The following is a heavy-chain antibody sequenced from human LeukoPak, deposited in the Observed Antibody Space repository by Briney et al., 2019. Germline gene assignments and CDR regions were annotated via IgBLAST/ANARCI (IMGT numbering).Heavy chain of an antibody. CDR2: IYSGGST. Sequence: AGGSLRLSCAGSGFTVSSNYMSWVRQAPGKGLEWVSGIYSGGSTYYADSVKGRFTISRDHSENTLYLQMNSLRVEDTAVYYCARDAVEGIEWDNWGQGTLVTVSS. CDR3: ARDAVEGIEWDN. D-gene: IGHD2-8*01. V-gene: IGHV3-66*01. J-gene: IGHJ4*02. CDR1: GFTVSSNY.